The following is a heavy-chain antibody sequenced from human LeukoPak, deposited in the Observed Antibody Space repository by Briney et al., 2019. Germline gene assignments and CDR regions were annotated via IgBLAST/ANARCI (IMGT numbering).Heavy chain of an antibody. V-gene: IGHV1-3*01. Sequence: GASVKVSCKASGYTFTSYAMHWVRQAPGQRLEWMGWINAGNGNTKYSQKFQGRVTMTRNTSISTAYMELSSLRSEDTAVYYCARKQFIRSLDYWGQGTLVTVSS. J-gene: IGHJ4*02. D-gene: IGHD5-24*01. CDR3: ARKQFIRSLDY. CDR1: GYTFTSYA. CDR2: INAGNGNT.